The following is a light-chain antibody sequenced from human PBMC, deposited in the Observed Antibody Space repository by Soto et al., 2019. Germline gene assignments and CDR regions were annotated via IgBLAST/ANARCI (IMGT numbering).Light chain of an antibody. CDR1: QSVGGNY. CDR2: GAS. Sequence: EIVLTQSPGTLSLSPGERAALSCRASQSVGGNYLAWYQQKPGQAPRLVIYGASSRATGIPERFSGSGSGTDFTLTISRLEPEDFAVYYCQQYGGLPGTFGQGTKVEIK. CDR3: QQYGGLPGT. J-gene: IGKJ1*01. V-gene: IGKV3-20*01.